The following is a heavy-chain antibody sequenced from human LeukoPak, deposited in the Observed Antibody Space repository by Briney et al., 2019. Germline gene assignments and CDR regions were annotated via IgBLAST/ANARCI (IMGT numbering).Heavy chain of an antibody. CDR3: ASPGIAAAVGN. Sequence: SETLSLTCTVSGGSISSYYWSWIRQPPGKGLEWIGYIYYGGSTDYNPSLKSRVTISKDTSKTQFSLKLSSVTAADTAVYYCASPGIAAAVGNWGQGTLVTVSS. D-gene: IGHD6-13*01. J-gene: IGHJ4*02. CDR1: GGSISSYY. V-gene: IGHV4-59*08. CDR2: IYYGGST.